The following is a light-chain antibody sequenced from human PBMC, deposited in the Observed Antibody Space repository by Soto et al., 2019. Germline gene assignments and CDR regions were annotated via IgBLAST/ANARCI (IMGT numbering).Light chain of an antibody. J-gene: IGLJ1*01. V-gene: IGLV2-8*01. CDR1: SSDVGGYKY. Sequence: QSALTQPPSASGSPGQSVTISCTGTSSDVGGYKYVSWYQQHPGKAPQLMIFEVNKRPSGVPDRFSGSKSGNTASLTVSGLQAEDEADYYCSSYAGIDNFGVFGTGTKLTVL. CDR3: SSYAGIDNFGV. CDR2: EVN.